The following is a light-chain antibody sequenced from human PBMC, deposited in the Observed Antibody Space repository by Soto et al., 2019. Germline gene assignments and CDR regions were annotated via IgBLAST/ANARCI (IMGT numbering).Light chain of an antibody. CDR1: QSVSSSY. V-gene: IGKV3-20*01. J-gene: IGKJ3*01. Sequence: EIVLTQSPGTLSLSPGERATLSCRASQSVSSSYLAWYQQKPGQAPRLLIHGVSSRATGIPDRFSGSGSGTDFILTISRLEPEDFAVYYCQQFGTSPLVTFGPGTKVDIK. CDR3: QQFGTSPLVT. CDR2: GVS.